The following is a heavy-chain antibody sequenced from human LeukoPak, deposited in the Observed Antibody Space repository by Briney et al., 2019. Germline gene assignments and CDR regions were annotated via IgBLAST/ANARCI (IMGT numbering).Heavy chain of an antibody. V-gene: IGHV3-30*03. D-gene: IGHD3-10*01. Sequence: GGSLRLSCAASGFTFNNFGMHWVRQAPGKGLGRVAVISYDGSYEDYADSVKGRFTISRDNSKHTLYLQMNSLRAEDMTTYYCRTVRYGSGKDLYSHSGMDAWAKGTTLTVSS. CDR3: RTVRYGSGKDLYSHSGMDA. CDR2: ISYDGSYE. J-gene: IGHJ6*04. CDR1: GFTFNNFG.